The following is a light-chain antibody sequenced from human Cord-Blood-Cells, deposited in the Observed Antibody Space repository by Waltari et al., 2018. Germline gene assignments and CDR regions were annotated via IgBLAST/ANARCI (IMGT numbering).Light chain of an antibody. CDR1: QSVLYSSNTKNY. J-gene: IGKJ4*01. V-gene: IGKV4-1*01. CDR3: QQYYSTPLT. CDR2: WAS. Sequence: DIVMTQSPDSLAVSLGERATTHCKSSQSVLYSSNTKNYLAWYQQKPGQPPKLLIYWASTRESGVPDRFSGSGSGTDFTLTISSLQAEDVAVYYCQQYYSTPLTFGGGTKVEIK.